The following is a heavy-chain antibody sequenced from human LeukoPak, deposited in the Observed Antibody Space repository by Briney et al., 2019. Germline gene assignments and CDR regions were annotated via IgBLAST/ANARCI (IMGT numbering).Heavy chain of an antibody. D-gene: IGHD6-13*01. J-gene: IGHJ4*02. CDR1: GFSLSTRGVG. CDR3: ARRSIAATFDY. CDR2: IYWNDDK. V-gene: IGHV2-5*01. Sequence: SGPTLVNPTQTLTLTCTFSGFSLSTRGVGVGWIRQPPGKALEWLAVIYWNDDKRHSPSLKSRLTITKDTSENQVVLTMTNMDPVDTATYYCARRSIAATFDYWGQGTLVTVSS.